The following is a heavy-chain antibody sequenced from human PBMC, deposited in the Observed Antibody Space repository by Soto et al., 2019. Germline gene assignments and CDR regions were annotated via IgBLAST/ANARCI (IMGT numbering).Heavy chain of an antibody. CDR2: IYYSGST. J-gene: IGHJ5*02. V-gene: IGHV4-39*07. CDR3: ASSAGYCSGGSCYSGWFDP. CDR1: GGSISSSSYY. Sequence: SETLSLTCTVSGGSISSSSYYWGWIRQPPGKGLEWIGSIYYSGSTYYNPSLKSRVTISVDTSKNQFSLKLSSVTAADTAVYYCASSAGYCSGGSCYSGWFDPWGQGTLVTVSS. D-gene: IGHD2-15*01.